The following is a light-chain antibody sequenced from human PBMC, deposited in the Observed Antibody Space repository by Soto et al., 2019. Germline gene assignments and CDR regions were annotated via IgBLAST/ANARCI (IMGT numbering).Light chain of an antibody. V-gene: IGLV2-11*01. CDR3: CSYVGRYTWV. Sequence: QSVLTQPRSVSGSPGQSVTISCAGASSDVGGSDYVSWYQQHPCKAPKVMIYDVTKRPSGVPDRFSGSKSGNTASLTISGLQAEDDADYYCCSYVGRYTWVFGGGTKLTVL. CDR2: DVT. J-gene: IGLJ3*02. CDR1: SSDVGGSDY.